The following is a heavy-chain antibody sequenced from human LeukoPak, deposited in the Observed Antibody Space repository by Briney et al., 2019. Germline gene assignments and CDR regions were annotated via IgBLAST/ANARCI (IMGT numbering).Heavy chain of an antibody. CDR2: ISAYNGNT. D-gene: IGHD2-2*01. CDR3: ARDQESGIVVVPAAMPGGY. CDR1: GYAFTSYG. V-gene: IGHV1-18*04. J-gene: IGHJ4*02. Sequence: VASVRVSCKASGYAFTSYGISWVRQAPGQGLEWMGWISAYNGNTNYAQKLQGRVTITTDTSTSTAYMELRSLRSDDTAVYYCARDQESGIVVVPAAMPGGYWGQGTLVTVSS.